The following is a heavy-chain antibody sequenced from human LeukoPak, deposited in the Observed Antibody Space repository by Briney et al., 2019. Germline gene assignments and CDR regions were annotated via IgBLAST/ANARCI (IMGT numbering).Heavy chain of an antibody. Sequence: SETLSLTCTVSGGSISSYYWTWIRQPPGEGLEWIGEINHSGTTRYNPSLQSRVTISVDTSKNQFSLKLSSVTAADTAVYYCAQWFGESKGAFDIWGQGTMVTVSS. CDR1: GGSISSYY. J-gene: IGHJ3*02. CDR3: AQWFGESKGAFDI. CDR2: INHSGTT. V-gene: IGHV4-34*01. D-gene: IGHD3-10*01.